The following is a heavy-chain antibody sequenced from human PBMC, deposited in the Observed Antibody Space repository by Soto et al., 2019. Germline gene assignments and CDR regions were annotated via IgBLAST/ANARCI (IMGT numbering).Heavy chain of an antibody. CDR2: IYYRGSI. V-gene: IGHV4-59*01. D-gene: IGHD3-16*02. Sequence: SETLSLTCTVSGGSISNYYWSWIRQPPGKGLEWIGYIYYRGSINYNPSLKSRVTISVDTSKNQFSLKLSSVTAADTAVYYCARDSPSNRHNWFDPWGQGTLVTVSS. CDR1: GGSISNYY. J-gene: IGHJ5*02. CDR3: ARDSPSNRHNWFDP.